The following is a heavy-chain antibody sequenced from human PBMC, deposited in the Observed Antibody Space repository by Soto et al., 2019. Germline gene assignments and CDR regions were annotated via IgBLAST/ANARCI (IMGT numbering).Heavy chain of an antibody. CDR3: ARDLGGSYYAPVDY. CDR1: GYTFTSYG. D-gene: IGHD1-26*01. Sequence: QVQLVQSGAEVKKPGASVKVSCKASGYTFTSYGISWVRQAPGQGLEWMGWISAYNGNTKYAQKLQGRVTTTTDTSTSTAYMELRSLRSHDTAVYHCARDLGGSYYAPVDYWGQGTLVTVSS. CDR2: ISAYNGNT. J-gene: IGHJ4*02. V-gene: IGHV1-18*01.